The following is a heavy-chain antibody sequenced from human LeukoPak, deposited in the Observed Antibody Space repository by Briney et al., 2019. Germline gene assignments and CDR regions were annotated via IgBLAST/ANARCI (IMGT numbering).Heavy chain of an antibody. V-gene: IGHV3-7*01. CDR2: IKDDGSDK. CDR1: GFTFSDSW. J-gene: IGHJ4*02. CDR3: ARHLLRGQNFDY. Sequence: GGSLRLSCGTSGFTFSDSWMRWFRQAPGQGLEGGASIKDDGSDKYYLDSVRARFTISRANAEDSLYLQLDDLRAEDTAVFYCARHLLRGQNFDYWGQGTLVTVSS.